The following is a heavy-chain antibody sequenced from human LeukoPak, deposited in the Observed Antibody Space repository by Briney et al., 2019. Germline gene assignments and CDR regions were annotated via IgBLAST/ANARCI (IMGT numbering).Heavy chain of an antibody. V-gene: IGHV4-34*01. J-gene: IGHJ4*02. CDR1: GGSFSGYY. CDR2: INHSGST. CDR3: ARGVTQVYSSPPLDY. D-gene: IGHD6-13*01. Sequence: SETLSLTCAVYGGSFSGYYWSWIRQPPGKGLEWIGEINHSGSTNYNPSLKSRVTISVDTSKNQFSLKLSSVTAADTAVYYCARGVTQVYSSPPLDYWGQGTLVTVSS.